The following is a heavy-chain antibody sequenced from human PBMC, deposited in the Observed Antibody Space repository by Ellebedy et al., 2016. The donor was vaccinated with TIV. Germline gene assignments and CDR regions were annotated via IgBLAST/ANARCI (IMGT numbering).Heavy chain of an antibody. D-gene: IGHD2-2*01. Sequence: GESLKISCAASGFTFSGFGIHWVRQAPGKGLEWVAIIWYDGSNAYYADSVKGRFTISRDNPKNTLYLQMNSLSAEDTAIYNCAKDRTAGGRTTSHLDYWGQGTLVTVSS. CDR2: IWYDGSNA. J-gene: IGHJ4*02. CDR3: AKDRTAGGRTTSHLDY. V-gene: IGHV3-33*06. CDR1: GFTFSGFG.